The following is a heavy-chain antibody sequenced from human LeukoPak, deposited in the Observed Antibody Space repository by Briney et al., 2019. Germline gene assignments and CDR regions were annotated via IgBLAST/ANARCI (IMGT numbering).Heavy chain of an antibody. J-gene: IGHJ6*03. Sequence: PGGSLRLSCAASGFTFDDYGMSLVRQAPGKGLEWVSGINWNGGSTGYADSVEGRFTISRDNAKNSLYLQMNSQRAEDTALYYCARDPPLRVRGVIIETTYYYYYMDVWGKGTTVTVSS. D-gene: IGHD3-10*01. CDR2: INWNGGST. CDR3: ARDPPLRVRGVIIETTYYYYYMDV. CDR1: GFTFDDYG. V-gene: IGHV3-20*04.